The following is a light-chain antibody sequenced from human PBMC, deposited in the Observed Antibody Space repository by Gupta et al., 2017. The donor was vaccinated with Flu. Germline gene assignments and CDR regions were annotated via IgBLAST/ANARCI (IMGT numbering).Light chain of an antibody. V-gene: IGLV2-8*01. CDR3: ASYAGSNNLV. Sequence: TSSDVGGYNYVSWYQQYPGKAPKLMIFEVTKRPSGVPDRFSGSKSGNTASLTVSGLQAADEADYYCASYAGSNNLVFGGGTKLTVL. CDR2: EVT. CDR1: SSDVGGYNY. J-gene: IGLJ3*02.